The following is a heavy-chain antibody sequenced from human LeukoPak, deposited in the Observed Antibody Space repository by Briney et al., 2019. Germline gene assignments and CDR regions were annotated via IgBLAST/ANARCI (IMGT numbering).Heavy chain of an antibody. CDR1: GFTFSSYS. V-gene: IGHV3-15*01. J-gene: IGHJ4*02. CDR3: TTLETYYENDY. D-gene: IGHD3-3*01. CDR2: IKSKTDGGTT. Sequence: GGSLRLSCAASGFTFSSYSMNWVRQAPGKGLEWVGRIKSKTDGGTTDYAAPVKGRFTISGDDSENTLYLQMNSLKTEDTAVYYCTTLETYYENDYWGQGTLVTVYS.